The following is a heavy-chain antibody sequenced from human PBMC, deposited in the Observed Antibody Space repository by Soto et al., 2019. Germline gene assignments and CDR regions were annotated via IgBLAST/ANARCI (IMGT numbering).Heavy chain of an antibody. CDR3: ARHLTYCSAGSCYSDFPYYGMDV. CDR2: IFYSGST. J-gene: IGHJ6*02. V-gene: IGHV4-39*01. CDR1: GGSISSSSYY. D-gene: IGHD2-15*01. Sequence: QLQLQESGPGLVKPSETLSLTCTVSGGSISSSSYYWGWIRQPPGKGLEWIGSIFYSGSTYYNPSLKSRVTISVATSKHQFSLKLSSVTAADTAVYYCARHLTYCSAGSCYSDFPYYGMDVWGQGTTVTVSS.